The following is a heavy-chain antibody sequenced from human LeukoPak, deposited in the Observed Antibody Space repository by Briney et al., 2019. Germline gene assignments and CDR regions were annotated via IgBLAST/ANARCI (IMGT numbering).Heavy chain of an antibody. CDR1: GGSISSSSYY. D-gene: IGHD3-22*01. J-gene: IGHJ3*02. CDR3: ARVCYYDSSGYYRWAFDI. CDR2: IYYSGST. Sequence: PSETLSLTCTVSGGSISSSSYYWGWIRQPPGKGLEWIGYIYYSGSTNYNPSLKSRVTISVDTSKNQFSLKLSSVTAADTAVYYCARVCYYDSSGYYRWAFDIWGQGTMVTVSS. V-gene: IGHV4-61*05.